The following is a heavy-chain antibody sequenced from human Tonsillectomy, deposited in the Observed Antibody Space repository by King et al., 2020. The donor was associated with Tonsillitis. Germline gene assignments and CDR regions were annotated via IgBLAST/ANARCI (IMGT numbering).Heavy chain of an antibody. CDR1: GGSISSYY. V-gene: IGHV4-59*01. CDR2: IYYSGST. Sequence: QLQESGPGLVKPSETLSLTCTVSGGSISSYYWSWIRQPPGKGLEWIGYIYYSGSTNYNPSLKSRVTISVDTSKNQFSLKLSSGTAADTAVYYCARSAAVAGSAGAFDYWGQGTLVTVSS. CDR3: ARSAAVAGSAGAFDY. D-gene: IGHD6-19*01. J-gene: IGHJ4*02.